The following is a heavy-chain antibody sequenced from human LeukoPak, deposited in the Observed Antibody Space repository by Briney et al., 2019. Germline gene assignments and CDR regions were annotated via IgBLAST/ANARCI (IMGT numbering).Heavy chain of an antibody. CDR3: AREYSSSWFFFDY. V-gene: IGHV1-69*04. J-gene: IGHJ4*02. CDR2: IIPILGIA. CDR1: GGTFSSYA. Sequence: ASVKVSCKASGGTFSSYAISWVRQAPGQGLEWMGRIIPILGIANYAQKFRGRVTITADKSTSTAYMELSSLRSEDTAVYYCAREYSSSWFFFDYWGQGTLVTVSS. D-gene: IGHD6-13*01.